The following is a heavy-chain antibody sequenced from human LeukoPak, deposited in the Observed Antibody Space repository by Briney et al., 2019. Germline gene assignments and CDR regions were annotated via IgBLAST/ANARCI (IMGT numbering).Heavy chain of an antibody. J-gene: IGHJ4*02. D-gene: IGHD4-23*01. V-gene: IGHV4-34*01. CDR2: INHSGST. CDR1: GGSFSGYY. CDR3: ARARTTVVTPGSYYFDY. Sequence: SETLSLTCAVYGGSFSGYYWSWIRQPPGKGLEWIGEINHSGSTKYNPSLKSRVTISVDTSKNQFSLKLSSVTAADTAVYYCARARTTVVTPGSYYFDYWGQGTLVTVSS.